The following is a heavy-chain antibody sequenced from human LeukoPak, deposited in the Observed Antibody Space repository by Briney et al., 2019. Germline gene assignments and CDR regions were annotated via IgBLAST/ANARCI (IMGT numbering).Heavy chain of an antibody. CDR2: IIPILGIA. Sequence: SVMVSCKASGGTFSSYTISWVRQAPGQGLEWMGRIIPILGIANYAQKFQGRVTITADKSTSTAYMELSSLRSEDTAVYYCARWTDTYYFDYWGQGTLVTVSS. V-gene: IGHV1-69*02. D-gene: IGHD3/OR15-3a*01. CDR1: GGTFSSYT. CDR3: ARWTDTYYFDY. J-gene: IGHJ4*02.